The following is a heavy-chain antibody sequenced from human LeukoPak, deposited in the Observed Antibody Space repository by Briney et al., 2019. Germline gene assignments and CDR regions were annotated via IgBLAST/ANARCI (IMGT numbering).Heavy chain of an antibody. V-gene: IGHV1-58*02. CDR2: IVVGSGNT. CDR1: GFTFTSST. CDR3: AADPDSSGWYGGGDY. J-gene: IGHJ4*02. Sequence: SVKVSCKASGFTFTSSTMQWVRQVRGQRLEWIGWIVVGSGNTNYAQKFQERVTITRDMSTSTAYMELSSLRSEDTAVYYCAADPDSSGWYGGGDYWGQGTLVTVSS. D-gene: IGHD6-19*01.